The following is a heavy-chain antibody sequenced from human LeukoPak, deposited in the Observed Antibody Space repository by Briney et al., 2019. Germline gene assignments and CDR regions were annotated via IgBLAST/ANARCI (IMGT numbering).Heavy chain of an antibody. CDR1: GGSISSSSYY. CDR3: ARQLAKDFWSGYQLDWFDP. Sequence: SETLSLTCTVSGGSISSSSYYWGWIRQPPGKGPEWIGSIYYSGSTYYNPSLKSRVTISVDTSKNQFSLKLSSVTAADTAVYYCARQLAKDFWSGYQLDWFDPWGQGTLVTVSS. D-gene: IGHD3-3*01. J-gene: IGHJ5*02. CDR2: IYYSGST. V-gene: IGHV4-39*01.